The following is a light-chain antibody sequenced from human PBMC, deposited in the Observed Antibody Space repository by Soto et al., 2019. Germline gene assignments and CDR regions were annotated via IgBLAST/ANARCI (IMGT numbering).Light chain of an antibody. CDR3: XSXAGXHXXV. J-gene: IGLJ1*01. CDR1: SSDVGGYNF. CDR2: DVS. V-gene: IGLV2-11*01. Sequence: QSALTQPRSVSGSPGQSVTISCTGTSSDVGGYNFVSWYQQYPGKAHKFMIYDVSKRPSGVPDRFSGSKSGNTASLTISGXXXXXEXXXXXXSXAGXHXXVFGXXXXXTV.